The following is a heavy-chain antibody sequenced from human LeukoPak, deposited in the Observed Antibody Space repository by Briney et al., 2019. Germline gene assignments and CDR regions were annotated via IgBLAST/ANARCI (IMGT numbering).Heavy chain of an antibody. Sequence: SETLSLTCTVSGCSISGNYWSWIRQPPGQGLEWIAYIHSSGYSNYNPSLKSRATISVDPPNNHLSLKVTSVTAAATAIYYCTKRAGQIIGSYDSFDPWGQGALVTVSS. CDR3: TKRAGQIIGSYDSFDP. CDR1: GCSISGNY. D-gene: IGHD1-26*01. V-gene: IGHV4-4*09. J-gene: IGHJ5*02. CDR2: IHSSGYS.